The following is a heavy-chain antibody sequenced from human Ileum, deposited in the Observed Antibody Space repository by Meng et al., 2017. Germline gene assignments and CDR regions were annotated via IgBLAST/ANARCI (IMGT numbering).Heavy chain of an antibody. Sequence: QGQRQGSGPGLGKPSQTLSLTCTVVGGPVRDGDYYWSWVRQHPGKGLECIGHMYSSGNAYYNPSLKSRVSMSVDTSKNQFSVRLSSVTAADTAIYYCARVYYDSSGLNWFDSWGQGTLVTVSS. CDR2: MYSSGNA. CDR1: GGPVRDGDYY. V-gene: IGHV4-31*03. CDR3: ARVYYDSSGLNWFDS. D-gene: IGHD3-22*01. J-gene: IGHJ5*01.